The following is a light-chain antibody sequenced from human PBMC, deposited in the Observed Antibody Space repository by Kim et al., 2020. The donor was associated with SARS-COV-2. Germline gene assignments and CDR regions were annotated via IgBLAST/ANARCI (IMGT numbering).Light chain of an antibody. CDR2: DVN. J-gene: IGLJ2*01. Sequence: QSALTQPASVSGSPGQSITISCTGTSSDVDSYNYVSWYQQHPGKAPKLMIYDVNNRPSGVSDRFSGLKSGNTASLTISGPQAEDEADYYCSSYTDSGTVIFGGGTQLTVL. CDR3: SSYTDSGTVI. V-gene: IGLV2-14*01. CDR1: SSDVDSYNY.